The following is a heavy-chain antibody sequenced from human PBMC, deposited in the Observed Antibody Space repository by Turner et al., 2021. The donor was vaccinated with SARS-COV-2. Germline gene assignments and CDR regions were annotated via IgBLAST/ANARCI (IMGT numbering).Heavy chain of an antibody. CDR1: GFTFSSYG. CDR3: ARGKEWELSY. D-gene: IGHD1-26*01. V-gene: IGHV3-33*01. CDR2: IWYDGSNK. Sequence: QVQLVESGAGVVQPGRSLRLSWAASGFTFSSYGMHWVRQAQGKGLEWVAVIWYDGSNKYYGDSVKGRFTISRDNSKNTLYLQMNSLRAEDTAVYYCARGKEWELSYWGQGTLVTVSS. J-gene: IGHJ4*02.